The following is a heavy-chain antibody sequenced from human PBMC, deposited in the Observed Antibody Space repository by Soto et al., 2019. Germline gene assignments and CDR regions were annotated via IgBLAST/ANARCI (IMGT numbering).Heavy chain of an antibody. CDR1: GGSISSYY. CDR2: IYYSGST. Sequence: SETLSRTCTVSGGSISSYYWSWIRQPPGKGLEWIGYIYYSGSTNYNPSLKSRVTISVDTSKNQFSLKLSSVTAADTAVYYCARVNWGFWSGYIYYYGMDVWGQGTTVTVSS. V-gene: IGHV4-59*01. J-gene: IGHJ6*02. D-gene: IGHD3-3*01. CDR3: ARVNWGFWSGYIYYYGMDV.